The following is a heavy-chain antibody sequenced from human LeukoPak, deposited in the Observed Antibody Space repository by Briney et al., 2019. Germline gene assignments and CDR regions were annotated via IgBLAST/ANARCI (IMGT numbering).Heavy chain of an antibody. CDR3: ARGRGAAAGAYMDV. Sequence: GGSLRLSCAASEFNFSNYSMNWVRQAPGKGLEWVSSISRSSRYIYYADSVKGRFSISRDNAKNSMYLQMNSLRAEDTAVYYCARGRGAAAGAYMDVWGKGTTVAVSS. D-gene: IGHD6-13*01. V-gene: IGHV3-21*01. CDR1: EFNFSNYS. J-gene: IGHJ6*03. CDR2: ISRSSRYI.